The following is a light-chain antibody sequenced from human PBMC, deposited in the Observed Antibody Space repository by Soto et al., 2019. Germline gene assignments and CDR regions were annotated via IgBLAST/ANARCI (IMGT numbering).Light chain of an antibody. Sequence: IQMTQSPSSLSASVGDRVTITCRASQGISSYLAWYQQQPGKAPKLLIYAASTLQSGVPSRFSGSGSGTDFTLTISCLQSEDFATYYCQQYYSYLLTFGGGTKV. CDR1: QGISSY. CDR3: QQYYSYLLT. V-gene: IGKV1-8*01. J-gene: IGKJ4*01. CDR2: AAS.